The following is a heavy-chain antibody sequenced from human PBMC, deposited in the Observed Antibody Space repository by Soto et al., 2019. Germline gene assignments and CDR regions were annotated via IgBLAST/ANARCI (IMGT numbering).Heavy chain of an antibody. J-gene: IGHJ4*02. Sequence: EVQLVQSGAEVKKPGESLKISCKGSGYSFTTYWIGWVRQMPGKGLELMGIIYPGDSDTRYSPSFQGQGTISADKSISTAFLQWSSLKASDTARYYCARGPGDILTGFPEYYFDYWGQGSQVTVSS. CDR2: IYPGDSDT. V-gene: IGHV5-51*03. D-gene: IGHD3-9*01. CDR1: GYSFTTYW. CDR3: ARGPGDILTGFPEYYFDY.